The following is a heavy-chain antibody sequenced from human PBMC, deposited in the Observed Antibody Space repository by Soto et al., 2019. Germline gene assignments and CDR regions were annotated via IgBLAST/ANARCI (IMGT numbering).Heavy chain of an antibody. D-gene: IGHD3-3*01. V-gene: IGHV3-7*01. J-gene: IGHJ5*02. CDR1: GFVFSSFW. CDR3: AREPYDFLGNWFDP. Sequence: GSLRLSCATSGFVFSSFWLSWVRQAPGKGLEWVANIKQDGSETYYVDSVKGRFTISRDNAKNSLYLQMNSLRDEDTAVYYCAREPYDFLGNWFDPWGQGTLVTVSS. CDR2: IKQDGSET.